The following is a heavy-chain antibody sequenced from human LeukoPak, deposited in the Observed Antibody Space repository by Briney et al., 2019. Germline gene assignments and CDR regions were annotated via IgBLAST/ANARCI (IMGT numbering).Heavy chain of an antibody. CDR1: GGSISSYY. J-gene: IGHJ6*02. CDR2: IYTSGST. D-gene: IGHD2-15*01. Sequence: PSETLSLTCTVSGGSISSYYWSWIRQPAGEGLDWIGRIYTSGSTNYNPSLKSRVTMSVDTSKNQFSLKLSSVTAADTAVYYCARGYVVVVAATYYYGMDVWGQGTTVTVSS. CDR3: ARGYVVVVAATYYYGMDV. V-gene: IGHV4-4*07.